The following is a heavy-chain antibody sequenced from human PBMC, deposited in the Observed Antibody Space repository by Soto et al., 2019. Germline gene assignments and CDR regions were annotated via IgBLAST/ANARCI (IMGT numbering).Heavy chain of an antibody. CDR1: GGTFSSYA. V-gene: IGHV1-69*13. J-gene: IGHJ6*02. CDR3: ARDPNLGYCSSTSCYSQGSSWHYYYYGMDV. CDR2: IIPIFGTA. D-gene: IGHD2-2*02. Sequence: SVKVSCKASGGTFSSYAISWVRQAPGQGLEWMGGIIPIFGTANYAQKFQGRVTITADESTSTAYMELSSLRSEDTAVYYCARDPNLGYCSSTSCYSQGSSWHYYYYGMDVWGQGTTVTVSS.